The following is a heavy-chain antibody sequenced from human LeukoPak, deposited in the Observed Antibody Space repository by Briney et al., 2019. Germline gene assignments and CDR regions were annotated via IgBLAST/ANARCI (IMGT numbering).Heavy chain of an antibody. V-gene: IGHV3-23*01. CDR2: ISGSGDSR. D-gene: IGHD4-17*01. Sequence: QPGGSLRLSCAASGFTFSSCAMSWVRQAPGKGLEWVSLISGSGDSRYYADSVKGRFTISRDNAKNTLWLQMNSLGAEDTAVYYCAKGVTTVRIYYHGMDVWGQGTTVTVSS. CDR1: GFTFSSCA. J-gene: IGHJ6*02. CDR3: AKGVTTVRIYYHGMDV.